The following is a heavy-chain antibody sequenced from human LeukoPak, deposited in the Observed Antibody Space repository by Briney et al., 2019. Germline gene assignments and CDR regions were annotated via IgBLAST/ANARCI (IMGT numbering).Heavy chain of an antibody. Sequence: PGGSLRLSCAASGFTFSSYGMSWVRQAPGKGLEWVSAISGSGGSTYYADSVKGRFTISRDNSKNTLYLQMNSLRAEDTAVYYCAKDLMYYYGSGSYPLVFDYWGQGTLVTVSS. V-gene: IGHV3-23*01. CDR3: AKDLMYYYGSGSYPLVFDY. CDR1: GFTFSSYG. CDR2: ISGSGGST. D-gene: IGHD3-10*01. J-gene: IGHJ4*02.